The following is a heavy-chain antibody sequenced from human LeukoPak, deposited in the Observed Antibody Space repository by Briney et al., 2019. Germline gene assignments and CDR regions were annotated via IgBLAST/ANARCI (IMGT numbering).Heavy chain of an antibody. V-gene: IGHV2-70*11. CDR1: GFSLSTSGMC. D-gene: IGHD1-26*01. Sequence: ASGPELVKPTQTLTLTCTFSGFSLSTSGMCVSWIRQPPGKALEWLARIDWDDDKYYSTSLKTRLTIFKDTSKNQVVLTMTNMDPVDTATYYCARWYSGSTSSYFDYWGQGTLVTVSS. J-gene: IGHJ4*02. CDR3: ARWYSGSTSSYFDY. CDR2: IDWDDDK.